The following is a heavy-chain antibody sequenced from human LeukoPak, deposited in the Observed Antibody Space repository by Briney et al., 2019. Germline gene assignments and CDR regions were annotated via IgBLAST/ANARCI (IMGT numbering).Heavy chain of an antibody. CDR1: GFTFSSYA. V-gene: IGHV3-23*01. J-gene: IGHJ4*02. D-gene: IGHD5-24*01. CDR2: VNECNRST. CDR3: AKRGMTTIKEGFDY. Sequence: GGSLRLSCAASGFTFSSYAMSWVRQAPGKGLEWVSAVNECNRSTYYAYSVKGRFTISRDNSKNTLYLQMNSLRDEDTAVYYCAKRGMTTIKEGFDYWGQGTLVTVSS.